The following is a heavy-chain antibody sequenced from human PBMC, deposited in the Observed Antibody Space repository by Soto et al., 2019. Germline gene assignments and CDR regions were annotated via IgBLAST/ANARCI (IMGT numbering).Heavy chain of an antibody. D-gene: IGHD3-10*01. Sequence: QVQLVESGGGVVQPGRSLRLSCAASGFIFRDYGMHWVRQAPGKGLEWVAVIWFDGSNKYYADSVKGRFTLSRDNSKNTLYLQMTGLRAEDTAVYYCARDPSHGSGSYLDYWGQGTLVTVSS. CDR2: IWFDGSNK. J-gene: IGHJ4*02. CDR3: ARDPSHGSGSYLDY. CDR1: GFIFRDYG. V-gene: IGHV3-33*01.